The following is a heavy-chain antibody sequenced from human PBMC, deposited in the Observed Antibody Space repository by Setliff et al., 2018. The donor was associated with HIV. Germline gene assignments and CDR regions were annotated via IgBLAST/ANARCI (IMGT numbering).Heavy chain of an antibody. J-gene: IGHJ4*02. CDR3: ARGTDFWSGSSNFDY. Sequence: EASVKVSCKASGYTFTGYYMHWVRQAPGQGLEWMGWINPNSGGANYAQKFRGRVTMTRDTSINTAHMYLSSLRSDDTAIYFCARGTDFWSGSSNFDYWGQGTQVTVSS. CDR2: INPNSGGA. D-gene: IGHD3-3*01. V-gene: IGHV1-2*02. CDR1: GYTFTGYY.